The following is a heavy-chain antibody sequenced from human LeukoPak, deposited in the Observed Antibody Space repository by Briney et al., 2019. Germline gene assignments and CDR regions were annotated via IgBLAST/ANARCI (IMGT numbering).Heavy chain of an antibody. CDR1: GGTFSSYT. J-gene: IGHJ6*02. Sequence: ASVKVSCKASGGTFSSYTISWVRQAPGQGLEWMGRIIPIFGIANYAQKFQGRVTITADKSTSTAYMELSSLRSEDTAVYYCARDGDGDYVGSHYYYYYGMDVWGQGTTVTVSS. CDR3: ARDGDGDYVGSHYYYYYGMDV. D-gene: IGHD4-23*01. CDR2: IIPIFGIA. V-gene: IGHV1-69*04.